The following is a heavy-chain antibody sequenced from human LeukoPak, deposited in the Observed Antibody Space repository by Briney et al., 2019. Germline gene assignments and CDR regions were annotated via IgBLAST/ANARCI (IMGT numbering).Heavy chain of an antibody. V-gene: IGHV3-30*02. CDR2: IRYDGSNK. D-gene: IGHD6-13*01. J-gene: IGHJ4*02. CDR1: GFTFTSSG. Sequence: PWGSLSLSCAVSGFTFTSSGRHWVRQAPGGGLEWVAFIRYDGSNKYYADSEKGRFTISRANTKNTLYMQMNRLRAEDTAVYYCASSVAAAGGSDYWGQGTLVTVSS. CDR3: ASSVAAAGGSDY.